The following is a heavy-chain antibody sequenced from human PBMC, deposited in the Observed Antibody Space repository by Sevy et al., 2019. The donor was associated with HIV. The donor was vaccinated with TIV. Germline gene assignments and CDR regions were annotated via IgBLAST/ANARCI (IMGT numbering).Heavy chain of an antibody. CDR2: ISCNSANI. CDR1: GFTFDNYA. D-gene: IGHD3-9*01. CDR3: EKDPLPCGNFLYFEL. Sequence: GGSLRLSCAASGFTFDNYAMHWVRQAPGKGLEWVSGISCNSANIDYAGSVKGRFTISRDNAKSSLYLQMNSLRPEDTALYYCEKDPLPCGNFLYFELWGQGTLVTVSS. J-gene: IGHJ4*02. V-gene: IGHV3-9*01.